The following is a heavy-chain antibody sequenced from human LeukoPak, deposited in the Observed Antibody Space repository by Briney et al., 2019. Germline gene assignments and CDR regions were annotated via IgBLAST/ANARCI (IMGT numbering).Heavy chain of an antibody. J-gene: IGHJ4*02. D-gene: IGHD3-16*01. CDR1: GFTVSAND. Sequence: GGSLRLSCAAPGFTVSANDMSWVRQAPGKGLEWVSLIYAGGSSSAFYADSVKGRFTASRHDSKNTLDLQMNGLRADDTAVYYCLRQGVGDPPRWGQGTLVTVSS. CDR3: LRQGVGDPPR. CDR2: IYAGGSSSA. V-gene: IGHV3-53*04.